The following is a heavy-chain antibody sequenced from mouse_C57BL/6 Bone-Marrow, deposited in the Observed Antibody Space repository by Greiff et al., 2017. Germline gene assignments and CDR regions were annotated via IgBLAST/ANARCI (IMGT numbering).Heavy chain of an antibody. CDR3: TTWAMITTRDAMDY. D-gene: IGHD2-4*01. CDR2: IDPENGDT. CDR1: GFNFKDDY. V-gene: IGHV14-4*01. J-gene: IGHJ4*01. Sequence: VQLQQSGAELVRPGASVKLSCTASGFNFKDDYMHWVKQRPEQGLEWIGWIDPENGDTEYASKFQGKATITADTSSNTAYLQLSSLTSEDTAVYYCTTWAMITTRDAMDYWGQGTSVTVSS.